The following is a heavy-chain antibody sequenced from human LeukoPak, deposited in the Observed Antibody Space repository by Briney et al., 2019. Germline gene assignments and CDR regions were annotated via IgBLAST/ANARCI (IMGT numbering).Heavy chain of an antibody. V-gene: IGHV3-72*01. CDR1: GFTFSDHY. J-gene: IGHJ4*02. D-gene: IGHD3-22*01. CDR3: ARVNSGGYYYFDY. CDR2: TRNKGNSYTT. Sequence: PGGSLRLSCAASGFTFSDHYMDWVRQAPGKGLEWVGRTRNKGNSYTTEYAASVKGRFTISRGDSKNSLYLQMNSLKTEDTAVYYCARVNSGGYYYFDYWGQGTLVTVSS.